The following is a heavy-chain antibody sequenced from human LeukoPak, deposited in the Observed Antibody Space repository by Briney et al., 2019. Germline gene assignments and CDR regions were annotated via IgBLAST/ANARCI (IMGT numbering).Heavy chain of an antibody. D-gene: IGHD1-26*01. Sequence: GTSLRLSCSASGFTFSNYGIHWVRQAPGKGLEWVIVVSRDGGTKYYSDSVKGRFTISRDNSKNTLYLQMNSLRAEDTAVYYCAKDFRWELLHDAFDIWGQGTMVTVSS. V-gene: IGHV3-30*18. J-gene: IGHJ3*02. CDR2: VSRDGGTK. CDR3: AKDFRWELLHDAFDI. CDR1: GFTFSNYG.